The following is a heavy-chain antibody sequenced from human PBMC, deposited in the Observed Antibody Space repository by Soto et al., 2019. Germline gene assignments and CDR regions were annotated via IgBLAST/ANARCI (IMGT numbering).Heavy chain of an antibody. D-gene: IGHD5-12*01. V-gene: IGHV5-51*01. CDR1: GYSFSSYW. Sequence: GESLKISCKGSGYSFSSYWIGWVRQMPGKGLEWMGIIYPGDSDTTYNPSFQGQVTISADKSISTAYLQWSSLKASDTAMYYCARQPHLEGYYFYYYGMDVWGQGTTVTVSS. CDR3: ARQPHLEGYYFYYYGMDV. CDR2: IYPGDSDT. J-gene: IGHJ6*02.